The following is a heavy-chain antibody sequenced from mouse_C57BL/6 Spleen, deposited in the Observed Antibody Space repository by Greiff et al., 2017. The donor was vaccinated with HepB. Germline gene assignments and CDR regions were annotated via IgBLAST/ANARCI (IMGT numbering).Heavy chain of an antibody. V-gene: IGHV1-81*01. CDR2: IYPRSGNT. CDR3: ARRGLTTVVATGYFDV. Sequence: QVQLQQSGAELARPGASVKLSCKASGYTFTSYGISWVKQRTGQGLEWIGEIYPRSGNTYYNEKFKGKATLTADKSSSTAYMELRSLTSEDSAVYFCARRGLTTVVATGYFDVWGTGTTVTVSS. D-gene: IGHD1-1*01. CDR1: GYTFTSYG. J-gene: IGHJ1*03.